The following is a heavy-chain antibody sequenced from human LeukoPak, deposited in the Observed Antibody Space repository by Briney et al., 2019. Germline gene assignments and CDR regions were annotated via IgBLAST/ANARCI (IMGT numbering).Heavy chain of an antibody. CDR3: ARDRRSYFDY. V-gene: IGHV4-61*02. CDR2: IYTSGST. Sequence: PSETLSLTCTVSGGSISSGSYYWSWIRQPAGKGLEWIGRIYTSGSTNYNPSLKSRVTISVDTSKNQFSLKLSSVTAADPAVYYCARDRRSYFDYWGQGTLVTVSS. CDR1: GGSISSGSYY. J-gene: IGHJ4*02.